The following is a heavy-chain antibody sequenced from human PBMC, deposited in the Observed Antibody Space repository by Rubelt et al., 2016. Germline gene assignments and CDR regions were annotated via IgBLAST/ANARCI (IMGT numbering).Heavy chain of an antibody. CDR1: PYSFTNYW. V-gene: IGHV5-51*01. CDR3: ARQPSGYFAQDH. Sequence: EVQLVQSGAEVKRPGESLKISCKGSPYSFTNYWIGWVRQMPGKGLEWMGIIYPDSDTRYSPTFQGQVTISADQSIDTAYLQWSSLKASDTAMYFCARQPSGYFAQDHWGQGTLVTVSS. J-gene: IGHJ4*02. D-gene: IGHD3-3*01. CDR2: IYPDSDT.